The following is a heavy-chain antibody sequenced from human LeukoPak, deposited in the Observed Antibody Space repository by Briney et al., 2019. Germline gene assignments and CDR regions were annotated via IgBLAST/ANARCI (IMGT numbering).Heavy chain of an antibody. CDR2: INPSGGST. Sequence: ASVKVSCKASGYTFTSYYMHWVRQAPGQGLEWMGIINPSGGSTSYAQKFQGRVTLTRDTSISTAYLELSRLRSDDTAVYYCVRKDFYYFSMDRWGKGTTVTVSS. V-gene: IGHV1-46*01. J-gene: IGHJ6*03. D-gene: IGHD3-3*01. CDR3: VRKDFYYFSMDR. CDR1: GYTFTSYY.